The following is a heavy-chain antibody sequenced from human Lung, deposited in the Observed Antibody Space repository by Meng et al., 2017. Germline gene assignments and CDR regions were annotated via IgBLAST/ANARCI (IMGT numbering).Heavy chain of an antibody. D-gene: IGHD3-22*01. CDR2: IYPGDSDT. CDR1: GYSFTSYW. Sequence: GESLKISCQGSGYSFTSYWIGWVRQMPGKGLEWMGIIYPGDSDTRYSPSFQGQVTISADKSISTAYLQWSSLKASDTAMYYCARHTYYYDSSGYYFSGGLDYWGQGTLVTVSS. CDR3: ARHTYYYDSSGYYFSGGLDY. V-gene: IGHV5-51*01. J-gene: IGHJ4*02.